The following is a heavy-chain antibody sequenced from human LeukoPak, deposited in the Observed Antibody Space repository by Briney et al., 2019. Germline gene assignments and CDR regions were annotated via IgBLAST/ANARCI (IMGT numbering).Heavy chain of an antibody. J-gene: IGHJ4*02. CDR2: IYYSGST. CDR1: GGSISSSNW. D-gene: IGHD5-12*01. V-gene: IGHV4-31*11. CDR3: ARAASDYDFVY. Sequence: SETLSLTCAVSGGSISSSNWWSWIRQRPGKGLEWIGYIYYSGSTYYNPSLRSRVSISVDTSKNQFSLKLSSVTAADTAVYYCARAASDYDFVYWGQGTLVTVSS.